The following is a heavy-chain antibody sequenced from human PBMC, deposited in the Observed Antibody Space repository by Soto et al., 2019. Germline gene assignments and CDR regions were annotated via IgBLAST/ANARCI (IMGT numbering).Heavy chain of an antibody. D-gene: IGHD3-22*01. CDR1: GFTFSSYA. Sequence: GESLRLSCAASGFTFSSYAMSWVRQAPGKGLEWVSSISSSSSYIYYADSVKGRFTISRDNANNSLYLDLTRLRAEDTAVYFCVRDYYDTSGYPNTFDLWGQGTMVTVSS. CDR3: VRDYYDTSGYPNTFDL. J-gene: IGHJ3*01. CDR2: ISSSSSYI. V-gene: IGHV3-21*01.